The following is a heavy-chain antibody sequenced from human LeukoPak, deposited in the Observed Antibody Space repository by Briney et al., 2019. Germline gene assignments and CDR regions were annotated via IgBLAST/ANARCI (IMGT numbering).Heavy chain of an antibody. V-gene: IGHV4-39*07. CDR1: GGSISSSNY. D-gene: IGHD5-12*01. CDR2: IYYSGST. CDR3: ARASLYDYLESLYFDY. J-gene: IGHJ4*02. Sequence: SETLSLTCTVSGGSISSSNYWGWIRQPPGKGLEWIGSIYYSGSTYYNPSLKSRVTISVDTSKNQFSLKLSSVTAADTAVYYCARASLYDYLESLYFDYWGQGTLVTVSS.